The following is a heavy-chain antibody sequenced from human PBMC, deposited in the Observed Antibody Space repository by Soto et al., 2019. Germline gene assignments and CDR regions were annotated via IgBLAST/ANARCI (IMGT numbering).Heavy chain of an antibody. CDR1: GFTFSSYS. CDR2: ISSSSSYI. CDR3: ARDGYCSSTSCYGGDEAFDI. D-gene: IGHD2-2*03. Sequence: EVQLVESGGGLVKPGGSLRLSCAASGFTFSSYSMNWVRQAPGKGLEWVSSISSSSSYIYYADSVKGRFTISRDNAKNSLYLQLNAVRAGETAVYYCARDGYCSSTSCYGGDEAFDIWGQGTMVTVSS. V-gene: IGHV3-21*01. J-gene: IGHJ3*02.